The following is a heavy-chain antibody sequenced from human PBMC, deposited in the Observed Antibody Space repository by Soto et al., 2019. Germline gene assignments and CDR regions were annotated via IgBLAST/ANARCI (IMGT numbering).Heavy chain of an antibody. CDR1: TDSSSFTNSY. Sequence: SETLSLTCTVSTDSSSFTNSYWGWIRQPPGKGLQWIGSPSYNGGTFYNPSLKGRVVISFDTSKKQSSLQVTSVTAADTAVYFCARHRIEVVWRGFDFWGQGSPVTVSS. J-gene: IGHJ4*02. CDR3: ARHRIEVVWRGFDF. V-gene: IGHV4-39*01. CDR2: PSYNGGT. D-gene: IGHD3-10*01.